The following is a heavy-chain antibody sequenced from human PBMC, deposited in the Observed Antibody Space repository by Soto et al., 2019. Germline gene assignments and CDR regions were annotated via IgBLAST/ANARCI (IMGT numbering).Heavy chain of an antibody. CDR1: GDSVSSNSAA. CDR3: ARDVIRAGYNWNSVLWFDP. D-gene: IGHD1-7*01. Sequence: SETLSLTCAISGDSVSSNSAAWNWIRQSPSRGLEWLGRTYYRSKWYNDYAVSVKSRITINPDTSKNQFSLQLNSVTPEDTAVDYCARDVIRAGYNWNSVLWFDPWGQGTLVTVSS. V-gene: IGHV6-1*01. J-gene: IGHJ5*02. CDR2: TYYRSKWYN.